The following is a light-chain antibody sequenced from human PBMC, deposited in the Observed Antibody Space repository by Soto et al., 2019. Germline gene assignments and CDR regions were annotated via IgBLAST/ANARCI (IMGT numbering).Light chain of an antibody. Sequence: DIQMTQSPSTLSASVGDRVTITCRASQSISSWLAWYQQKPGKAPTLLIYKASSLESGVPSRFSGSGSGTEFSLTISSLQPDDFPTYYCQQYNSYPWTFGQWTKVEIK. CDR3: QQYNSYPWT. CDR2: KAS. CDR1: QSISSW. V-gene: IGKV1-5*03. J-gene: IGKJ1*01.